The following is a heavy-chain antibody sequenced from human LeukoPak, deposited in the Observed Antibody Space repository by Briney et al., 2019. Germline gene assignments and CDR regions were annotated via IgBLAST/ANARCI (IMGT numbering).Heavy chain of an antibody. CDR2: IWYDGSNK. D-gene: IGHD2/OR15-2a*01. CDR3: AREGPRGNSQFDY. V-gene: IGHV3-33*01. CDR1: GFTFSSYG. Sequence: GGSLGLSCAASGFTFSSYGMHWVRQAPGKGLEWVAFIWYDGSNKYYTDSVKGRLTISRDNSKNTLYLQMNSLRAEDTAIYYCAREGPRGNSQFDYWGQGTLVTVSS. J-gene: IGHJ4*02.